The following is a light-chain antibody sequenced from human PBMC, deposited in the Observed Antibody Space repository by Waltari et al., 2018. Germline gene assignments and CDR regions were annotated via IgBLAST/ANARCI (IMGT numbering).Light chain of an antibody. CDR3: AAWDDSLKNWV. J-gene: IGLJ3*02. Sequence: QSVLTQPPSASGTPGQRVTLSWSGSSSNIESSYVFWYQQPPGTGPKLLIYKNYQRPSGVPDRISGSKSGTSASLAISGLRSEDEADYYCAAWDDSLKNWVFGGGTKLTVL. CDR1: SSNIESSY. CDR2: KNY. V-gene: IGLV1-47*01.